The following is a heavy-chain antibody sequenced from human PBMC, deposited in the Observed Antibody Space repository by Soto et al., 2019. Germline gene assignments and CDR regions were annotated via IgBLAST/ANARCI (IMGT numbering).Heavy chain of an antibody. V-gene: IGHV4-30-4*01. J-gene: IGHJ4*02. CDR2: IYYSGST. D-gene: IGHD1-26*01. Sequence: SETLSLTCTVSGGSISSGDYYWSWIRQPPGKGLEWIGYIYYSGSTYYNPSLKSRVTISVDTSKNHFSLKLSSVTAADTAVYYCARASGSYRDFDYWGQGTLVTVSS. CDR1: GGSISSGDYY. CDR3: ARASGSYRDFDY.